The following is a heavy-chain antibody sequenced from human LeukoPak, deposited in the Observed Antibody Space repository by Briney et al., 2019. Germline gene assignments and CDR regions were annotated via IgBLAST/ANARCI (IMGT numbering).Heavy chain of an antibody. D-gene: IGHD6-6*01. Sequence: SETLSLTCTVSGGSISSSSYYWGWIRQPPGEGLEWIGSIYYTGSTYYSPSLKSRATISADTSKNEFSLKLSSVTAADTAVYCCTSEISSASNYWGQGTLVTVSS. CDR3: TSEISSASNY. J-gene: IGHJ4*02. CDR2: IYYTGST. V-gene: IGHV4-39*01. CDR1: GGSISSSSYY.